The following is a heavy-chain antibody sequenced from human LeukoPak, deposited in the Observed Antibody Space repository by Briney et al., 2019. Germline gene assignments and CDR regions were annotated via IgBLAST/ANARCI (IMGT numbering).Heavy chain of an antibody. J-gene: IGHJ4*02. Sequence: SETLSLTCTVSGGSISSYYWSWIRQPPGKGLEWIGYIYYSGSTNYNSSLKSRVTISVDTSKNQFSLKLSSVTAAGTAVYSCARDLTAIAAAGTWSHFDYWGQGTLVTVSS. CDR1: GGSISSYY. V-gene: IGHV4-59*01. D-gene: IGHD6-13*01. CDR2: IYYSGST. CDR3: ARDLTAIAAAGTWSHFDY.